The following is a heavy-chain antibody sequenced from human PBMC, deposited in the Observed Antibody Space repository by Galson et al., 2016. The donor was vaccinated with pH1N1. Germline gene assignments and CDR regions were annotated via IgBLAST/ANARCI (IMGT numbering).Heavy chain of an antibody. D-gene: IGHD3-16*01. CDR3: AREGEMDVDRTYYFDY. V-gene: IGHV4-31*03. Sequence: TLSLTCTVSGGSISSAFYYWSRIRQHPGKGLEWIGYIYYSGSTYYNPSLKSRVTISVDTSKNQFSLKLSSVTAADTAVYYCAREGEMDVDRTYYFDYWGQGTLVTVSS. CDR1: GGSISSAFYY. CDR2: IYYSGST. J-gene: IGHJ4*02.